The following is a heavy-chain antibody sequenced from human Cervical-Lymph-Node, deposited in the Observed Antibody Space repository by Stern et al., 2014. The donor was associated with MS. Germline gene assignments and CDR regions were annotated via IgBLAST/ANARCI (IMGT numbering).Heavy chain of an antibody. CDR2: IAPRGTT. V-gene: IGHV4-31*03. D-gene: IGHD1-1*01. CDR3: ARDRRSTQLN. J-gene: IGHJ1*01. CDR1: GGSITNSGYY. Sequence: VQLVESGPGLVKPSQTLSLTCTVSGGSITNSGYYWSWIRQPPGKGLEWIGYIAPRGTTSYNPSLTSRVTMSLYTSKNQFSLKLSSVTAADTAVYFCARDRRSTQLNWGQGTLVTVSS.